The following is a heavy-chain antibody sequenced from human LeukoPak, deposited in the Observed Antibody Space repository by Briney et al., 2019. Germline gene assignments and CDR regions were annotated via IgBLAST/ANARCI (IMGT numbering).Heavy chain of an antibody. CDR1: GFSVSNTY. V-gene: IGHV3-53*01. CDR3: ARGAMGAAGNWFDP. Sequence: GGSLRLSCAASGFSVSNTYMSWVRQAPGKGLEWVATIHSGGPTHYADSVQGRFTISRDNSKNTLNLQMNSLSAEDTAIYFCARGAMGAAGNWFDPWGQGTLVTVSS. CDR2: IHSGGPT. J-gene: IGHJ5*02. D-gene: IGHD6-13*01.